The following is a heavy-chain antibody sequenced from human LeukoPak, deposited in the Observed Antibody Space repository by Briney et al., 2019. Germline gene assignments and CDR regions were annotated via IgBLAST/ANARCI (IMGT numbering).Heavy chain of an antibody. Sequence: SETLSLTCAVYGGSFSGYYWSWIRQPPGKGLEWIGEINHSGSTNYNPSLKSRVTISIDTSKNQFSLKLSSVTAADTAVYYCARDTLYCSSTSCLEGDDYYYGMDVWGQGTTVTVSS. V-gene: IGHV4-34*01. J-gene: IGHJ6*02. CDR3: ARDTLYCSSTSCLEGDDYYYGMDV. CDR1: GGSFSGYY. D-gene: IGHD2-2*01. CDR2: INHSGST.